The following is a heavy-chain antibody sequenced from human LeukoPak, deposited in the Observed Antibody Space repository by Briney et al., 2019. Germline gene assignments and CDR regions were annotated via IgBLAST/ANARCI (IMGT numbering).Heavy chain of an antibody. V-gene: IGHV1-69*13. D-gene: IGHD1-26*01. J-gene: IGHJ4*02. CDR1: GGTFSSYA. CDR2: IIPIFGTA. CDR3: ATEDGAYSGSYRYLYYFDY. Sequence: SVKVSCKASGGTFSSYAISWVRQAPGQGLEWMGGIIPIFGTANYAQKFQGRVTITADESTSTAYMELSSLRSEDTAVYYCATEDGAYSGSYRYLYYFDYWGQGTLVTVSS.